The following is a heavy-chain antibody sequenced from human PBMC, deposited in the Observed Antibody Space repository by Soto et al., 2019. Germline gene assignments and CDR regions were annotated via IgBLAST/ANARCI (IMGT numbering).Heavy chain of an antibody. CDR1: GGPITSYY. D-gene: IGHD6-25*01. J-gene: IGHJ6*02. Sequence: SETLSLTCTVSGGPITSYYWSWIRQAPGKGLEWIGYIYYSGSTSYNPSLKSRVTISVDTSKNQFSLRLTSVSAADTAVYYCARGPGIAAAESYHYYRMDVWGQGTTVTVSS. CDR3: ARGPGIAAAESYHYYRMDV. CDR2: IYYSGST. V-gene: IGHV4-59*01.